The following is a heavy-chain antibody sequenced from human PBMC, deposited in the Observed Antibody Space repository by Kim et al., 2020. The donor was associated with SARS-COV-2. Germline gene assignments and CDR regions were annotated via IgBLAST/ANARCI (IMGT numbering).Heavy chain of an antibody. CDR1: GGSISNYY. V-gene: IGHV4-59*13. CDR3: SSHCSTTHCHYAFDL. J-gene: IGHJ3*01. D-gene: IGHD1-26*01. Sequence: SETLSLTCTVSGGSISNYYWSWIRQPPGETLEWIGYIYYTGSTNYNPSLTSRVTISIDTSKNQFSLSLSSVSAADTAPDYCSSHCSTTHCHYAFDLWG. CDR2: IYYTGST.